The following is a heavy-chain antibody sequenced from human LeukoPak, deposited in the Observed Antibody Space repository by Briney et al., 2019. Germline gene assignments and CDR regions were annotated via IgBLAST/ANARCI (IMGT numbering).Heavy chain of an antibody. D-gene: IGHD2-2*01. V-gene: IGHV4-34*01. J-gene: IGHJ3*02. CDR1: GGSFSGYY. CDR2: INHSGST. Sequence: SETLSLTCAVYGGSFSGYYWSWIRQPPGKGLEWIGEINHSGSTNYNPSLKSRVTISVDTSKNQFSLKLGSVTAADTAVYYCAREPCSSTSCYGFLFLRYGAFDIWGQGTMVTVSS. CDR3: AREPCSSTSCYGFLFLRYGAFDI.